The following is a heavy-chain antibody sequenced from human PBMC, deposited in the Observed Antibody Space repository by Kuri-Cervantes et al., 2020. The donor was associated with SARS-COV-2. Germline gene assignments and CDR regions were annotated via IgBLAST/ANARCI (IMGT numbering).Heavy chain of an antibody. CDR1: GFTFSSYA. J-gene: IGHJ4*02. V-gene: IGHV3-23*01. Sequence: GGSLRLSCAASGFTFSSYAMSWVRQAPGKGLEWVSAISGSGGSTYYADSVKGRFTISRDNAKNSLYLQMNSLRAEDTAVYYCTRWRVGAKTWGQGTLVTVSS. CDR3: TRWRVGAKT. CDR2: ISGSGGST. D-gene: IGHD1-26*01.